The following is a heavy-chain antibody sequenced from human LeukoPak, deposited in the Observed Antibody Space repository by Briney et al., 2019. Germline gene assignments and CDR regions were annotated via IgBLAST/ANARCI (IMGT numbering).Heavy chain of an antibody. V-gene: IGHV3-30*04. CDR3: TLTTFGVVYYFDY. CDR1: GFTFSSYA. D-gene: IGHD1/OR15-1a*01. CDR2: ISYDGINQ. Sequence: PGGSLRLSCATSGFTFSSYAVHWVRQAPGKGLEWVALISYDGINQYYADSVNGRFIISRGNSKNTLYLQLNSLRLEDTAVYYCTLTTFGVVYYFDYWGQGTLVTVSS. J-gene: IGHJ4*02.